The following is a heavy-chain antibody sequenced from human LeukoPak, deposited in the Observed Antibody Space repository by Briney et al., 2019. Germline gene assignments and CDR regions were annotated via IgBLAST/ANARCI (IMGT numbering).Heavy chain of an antibody. CDR2: IKEDGSEK. J-gene: IGHJ4*02. D-gene: IGHD3-10*01. V-gene: IGHV3-7*04. CDR1: GFIFSNYW. CDR3: SGGSRFVDY. Sequence: GGSLRLSCAASGFIFSNYWMTWVRQAPGKGVEWVANIKEDGSEKYYVDSVKGRFTISRDNAKNSLFLQMNSLRVEDTAVYYCSGGSRFVDYWGQGTLVTVSS.